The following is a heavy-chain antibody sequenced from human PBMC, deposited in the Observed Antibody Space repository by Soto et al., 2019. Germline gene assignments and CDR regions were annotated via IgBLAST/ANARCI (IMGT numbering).Heavy chain of an antibody. Sequence: QVQLQESGPRLVKPSETLSLTCTVSGGSISSNNYYWGWIRQPPGKGLEWVGSVSYSGSTYYNPSLKSRVTISVDTSKNQFSLKLNSVTAADTAVYYCATIAVTTTYFDHWGQGTLVTVSS. CDR2: VSYSGST. CDR3: ATIAVTTTYFDH. V-gene: IGHV4-39*01. D-gene: IGHD6-19*01. CDR1: GGSISSNNYY. J-gene: IGHJ4*02.